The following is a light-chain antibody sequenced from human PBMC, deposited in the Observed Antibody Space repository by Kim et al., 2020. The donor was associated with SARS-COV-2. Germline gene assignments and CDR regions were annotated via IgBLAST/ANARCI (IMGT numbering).Light chain of an antibody. V-gene: IGLV2-14*03. CDR2: YVS. CDR1: SSDVGAYNF. Sequence: QSALTQPASVSGSPGQSITISCTGTSSDVGAYNFVSWYQQHPGKAPKLLIYYVSYRPSGVSNRFSGSKSVNTASLTISGLQADDEADYYCGSLTSSYTVIFGGGTQLTVL. CDR3: GSLTSSYTVI. J-gene: IGLJ2*01.